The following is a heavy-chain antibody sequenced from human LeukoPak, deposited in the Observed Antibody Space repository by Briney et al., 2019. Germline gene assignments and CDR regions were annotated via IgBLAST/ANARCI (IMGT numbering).Heavy chain of an antibody. Sequence: PSETLSLTCTVSGGSISSSSYYWGWLRQPPGKGLEWIGIISYSGSTYYNPSLKSRLTISVDTSKNQFSLKLSSVTATDTAVYYCARRGYCSSTSCYEYWFDPWGQGTLVTVSS. J-gene: IGHJ5*02. CDR2: ISYSGST. CDR3: ARRGYCSSTSCYEYWFDP. CDR1: GGSISSSSYY. V-gene: IGHV4-39*01. D-gene: IGHD2-2*01.